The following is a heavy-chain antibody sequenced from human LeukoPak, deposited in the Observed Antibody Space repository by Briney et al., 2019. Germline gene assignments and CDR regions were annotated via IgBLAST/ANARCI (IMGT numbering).Heavy chain of an antibody. D-gene: IGHD1-26*01. CDR1: GFSVINAW. Sequence: GGSLRLSCAASGFSVINAWMAWVRQAPGKGLEWVGRIKAKAHGGRIEYAAPVKGRFTISRDDSKNTLYLQMNSLKTEDTAVYYCTTDGVGVEGATYDNWGQGTLVSVSS. CDR3: TTDGVGVEGATYDN. J-gene: IGHJ4*02. CDR2: IKAKAHGGRI. V-gene: IGHV3-15*01.